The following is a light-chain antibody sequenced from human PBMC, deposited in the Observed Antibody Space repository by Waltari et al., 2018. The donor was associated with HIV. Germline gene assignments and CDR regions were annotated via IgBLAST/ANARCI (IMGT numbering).Light chain of an antibody. CDR1: SSDVGGYNY. J-gene: IGLJ1*01. Sequence: QSALTQPASVSGSPGQSITISCTGTSSDVGGYNYVSWYQQHPGKAPKLMIYDVSNRPSGVSNRFSCSKSGNTASLTISGLQAEDEADYYCSSYTSSSTRVFGTGTKVTV. V-gene: IGLV2-14*01. CDR2: DVS. CDR3: SSYTSSSTRV.